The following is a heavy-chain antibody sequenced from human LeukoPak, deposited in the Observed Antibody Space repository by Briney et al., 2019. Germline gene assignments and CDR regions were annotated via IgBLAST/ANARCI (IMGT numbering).Heavy chain of an antibody. Sequence: TSETLSLTCTVSGGSISSSSYYWGWIRQPPGKGLEWIGSIYYSGSTYYNPSLKSRVTISVDTSKNQFYLKLSPVTAADTAVYYCARGYCTNGVCFYNWFDPWGQGTLVTVSS. V-gene: IGHV4-39*07. J-gene: IGHJ5*02. CDR3: ARGYCTNGVCFYNWFDP. CDR1: GGSISSSSYY. CDR2: IYYSGST. D-gene: IGHD2-8*01.